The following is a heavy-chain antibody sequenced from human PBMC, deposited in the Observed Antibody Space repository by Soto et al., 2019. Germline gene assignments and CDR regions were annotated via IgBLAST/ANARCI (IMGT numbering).Heavy chain of an antibody. CDR1: GYTFTSYG. Sequence: VASVKVSCKASGYTFTSYGISWVRQAPGQGLEWMGWISAYNGNTNYAQKLQGRVTMTTDTSTSTAYMELRSLRSDDTAVYYCARGRRITMVRGVGWFDPWGQGTLVTVSS. J-gene: IGHJ5*02. CDR3: ARGRRITMVRGVGWFDP. CDR2: ISAYNGNT. D-gene: IGHD3-10*01. V-gene: IGHV1-18*01.